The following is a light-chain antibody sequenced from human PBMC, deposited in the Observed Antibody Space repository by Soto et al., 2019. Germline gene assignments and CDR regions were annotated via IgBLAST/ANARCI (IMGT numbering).Light chain of an antibody. CDR2: GAS. CDR3: QKYDSAPYT. J-gene: IGKJ2*01. Sequence: DIQMTQSPSSLSASVGDRVTITCRASQGINTFLAWYQQKAGKVPNLLIYGASNLQSGVPSRFSGSGSGTDSTLTISSLQPEDVATYYCQKYDSAPYTFGQGTKLEIK. CDR1: QGINTF. V-gene: IGKV1-27*01.